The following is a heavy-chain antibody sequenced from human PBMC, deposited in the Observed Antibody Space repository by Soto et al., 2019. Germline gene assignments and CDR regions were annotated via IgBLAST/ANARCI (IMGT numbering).Heavy chain of an antibody. V-gene: IGHV3-23*01. CDR1: GFTFSSYS. Sequence: PGGSLRLSCAASGFTFSSYSMNWVRQAPGKGLEWVSAISGSGGSTYYADSVKGRFTISRDNSKNTLYLQMNSLRAEDTAVYYCAKRAGYSSSCFDYWGQGTLVTVSS. D-gene: IGHD6-13*01. CDR3: AKRAGYSSSCFDY. J-gene: IGHJ4*02. CDR2: ISGSGGST.